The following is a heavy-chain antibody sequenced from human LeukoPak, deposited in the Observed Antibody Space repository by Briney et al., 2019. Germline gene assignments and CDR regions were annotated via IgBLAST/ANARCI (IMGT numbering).Heavy chain of an antibody. CDR3: ARGPDEDGDYPTVYYYYGMDV. D-gene: IGHD4-17*01. Sequence: GGSLRLSCAASGFTFSSYAMHWVRQAPGKGLEWVAFISYDGSNKYYADSVKGRFTISRDNSKNTLYLQMNSLRAEDTAVYYCARGPDEDGDYPTVYYYYGMDVWGQGTTVTVSS. V-gene: IGHV3-30*04. CDR1: GFTFSSYA. CDR2: ISYDGSNK. J-gene: IGHJ6*02.